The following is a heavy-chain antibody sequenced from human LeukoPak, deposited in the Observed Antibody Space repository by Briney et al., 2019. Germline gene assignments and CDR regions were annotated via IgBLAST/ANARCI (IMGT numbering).Heavy chain of an antibody. Sequence: GESLKISCKGSGYSFSSYAMSWVRQAPGKGLEWVSAISGSGGSTYYADSVKGRFTISRDNSKNTLYLQMNSLRAEDTAVYYCAKSRDLPLDAFDIWGQGTMVTVSS. CDR2: ISGSGGST. CDR3: AKSRDLPLDAFDI. CDR1: GYSFSSYA. J-gene: IGHJ3*02. V-gene: IGHV3-23*01.